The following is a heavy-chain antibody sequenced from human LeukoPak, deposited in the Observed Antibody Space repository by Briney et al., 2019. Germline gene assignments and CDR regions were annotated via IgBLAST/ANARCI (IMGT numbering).Heavy chain of an antibody. CDR3: ARRYGGYSPYDY. V-gene: IGHV1-18*01. CDR2: ISAFNGNT. D-gene: IGHD4-23*01. CDR1: GYPFIDFA. J-gene: IGHJ4*02. Sequence: ASVKVSCKASGYPFIDFAINWVRQAPGQGLEWMGWISAFNGNTKYAQMFQDRLTMTTDTSTNTVYMELRSLRSDDTAVYFCARRYGGYSPYDYWGQGTLVTVSS.